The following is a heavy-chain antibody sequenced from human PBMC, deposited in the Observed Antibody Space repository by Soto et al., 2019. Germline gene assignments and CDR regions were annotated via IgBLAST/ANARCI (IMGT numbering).Heavy chain of an antibody. CDR1: GYTFTSYA. J-gene: IGHJ4*02. Sequence: QVQLVQSGAEVKKPGASVKVSCKASGYTFTSYAMHWVRQAPGQRLEWLGWINAGNGNTKYSQKSQDRATITRDTSASTAYIALRSLRSEDTAVYYCARDMGFGLSDYWGQGTLVTVSS. V-gene: IGHV1-3*01. CDR3: ARDMGFGLSDY. D-gene: IGHD3-10*01. CDR2: INAGNGNT.